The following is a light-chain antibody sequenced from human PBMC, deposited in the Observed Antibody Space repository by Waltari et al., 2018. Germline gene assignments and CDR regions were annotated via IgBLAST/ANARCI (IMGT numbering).Light chain of an antibody. CDR2: DVD. J-gene: IGLJ1*01. Sequence: QSALTQPASLSGSRGQSITISCTGTSNDIGSFKYVSWYQVHPGRPPKLIIFDVDKRPSDVSGRFSGSKSANTASLPISVLQNEDDADYFCCSYRAINLYFFGTGTKVTVL. CDR3: CSYRAINLYF. CDR1: SNDIGSFKY. V-gene: IGLV2-14*03.